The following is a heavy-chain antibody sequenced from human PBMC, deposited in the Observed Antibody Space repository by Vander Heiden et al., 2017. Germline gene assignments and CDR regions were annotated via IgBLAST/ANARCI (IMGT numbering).Heavy chain of an antibody. CDR1: GFTFSSYA. D-gene: IGHD4-17*01. CDR2: ISGSGGST. Sequence: EVQLLESGGGLVQPGGCLRLSCAASGFTFSSYAMSWVRQAPGKGLEWVSTISGSGGSTYHAESVKGRVGISRDNSKNTLYLQMKSLRAEETAVYFCAKNGTTDDDGDDRGPYFQHWGQGTMVTVYS. V-gene: IGHV3-23*01. J-gene: IGHJ1*01. CDR3: AKNGTTDDDGDDRGPYFQH.